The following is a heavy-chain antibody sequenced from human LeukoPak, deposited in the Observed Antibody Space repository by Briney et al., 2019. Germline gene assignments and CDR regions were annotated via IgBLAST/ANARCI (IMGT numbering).Heavy chain of an antibody. Sequence: PGGSLRLSCAASGFTFSSYEMNWVRQAPGKGLEWVSYISSSGSTIYYADSVKGRFTISRDNAKNSLYLQMNSLRAEDTAVYYCASSYYDYVWGSYRLSDAFDIWGQGTMVTVSS. J-gene: IGHJ3*02. CDR1: GFTFSSYE. CDR3: ASSYYDYVWGSYRLSDAFDI. CDR2: ISSSGSTI. V-gene: IGHV3-48*03. D-gene: IGHD3-16*02.